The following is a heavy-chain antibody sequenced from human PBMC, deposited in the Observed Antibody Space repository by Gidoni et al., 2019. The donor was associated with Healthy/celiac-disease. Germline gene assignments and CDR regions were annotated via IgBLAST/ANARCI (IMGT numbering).Heavy chain of an antibody. CDR2: IYYSGST. CDR1: GGSISSSSYY. CDR3: FRVRGVLRETNYYYYYGMDV. D-gene: IGHD3-10*01. Sequence: QLQLQESGPGLVKPSETLSLTCTVSGGSISSSSYYWGWIRQPPGKGLEWIGSIYYSGSTYYNPSLKSRVTISVDTSKNQFSLKLSSVTAADTAVYYCFRVRGVLRETNYYYYYGMDVWGQGTTVTVSS. V-gene: IGHV4-39*01. J-gene: IGHJ6*02.